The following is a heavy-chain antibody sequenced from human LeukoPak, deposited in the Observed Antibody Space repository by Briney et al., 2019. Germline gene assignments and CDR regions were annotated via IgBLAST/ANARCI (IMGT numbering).Heavy chain of an antibody. CDR1: GYSFTGYD. D-gene: IGHD1-1*01. J-gene: IGHJ4*02. Sequence: GASVKVACRASGYSFTGYDINWVRQAPGQGLEWMVRMNPNNGDTRPAQKFQGRLTMTRDTSISTAYMELSSLRTEDTAVYFCSRDGYSRTYLPYWGQGTLLTVSS. CDR2: MNPNNGDT. CDR3: SRDGYSRTYLPY. V-gene: IGHV1-8*01.